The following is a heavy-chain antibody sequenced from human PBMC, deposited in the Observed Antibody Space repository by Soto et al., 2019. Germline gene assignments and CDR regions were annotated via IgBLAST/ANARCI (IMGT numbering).Heavy chain of an antibody. CDR3: ARDVDADLRTDFDY. CDR1: GFTFSDYY. J-gene: IGHJ4*02. Sequence: GGSLRLSCAASGFTFSDYYIHCIRRAPGKGLEWISYISGNGEIIQYAASARGRFTISRDNAENSVYLEMDSLRAEDTALYYCARDVDADLRTDFDYWGRGTLVTVSS. V-gene: IGHV3-11*01. CDR2: ISGNGEII.